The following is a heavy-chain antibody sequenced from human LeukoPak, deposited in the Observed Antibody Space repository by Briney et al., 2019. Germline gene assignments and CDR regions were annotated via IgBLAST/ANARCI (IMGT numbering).Heavy chain of an antibody. J-gene: IGHJ4*02. Sequence: PGGSLRLSCAASGFTFSSYGMHWVRQAPGKGLEWVAVISYDGSNKYYADSVKGRFTISRDNSRNTLYLQMNSLRAEDTAVYYCAKDVGYCSSTSCSAPIFDYWGQGTLVTVSS. CDR3: AKDVGYCSSTSCSAPIFDY. CDR1: GFTFSSYG. V-gene: IGHV3-30*18. CDR2: ISYDGSNK. D-gene: IGHD2-2*01.